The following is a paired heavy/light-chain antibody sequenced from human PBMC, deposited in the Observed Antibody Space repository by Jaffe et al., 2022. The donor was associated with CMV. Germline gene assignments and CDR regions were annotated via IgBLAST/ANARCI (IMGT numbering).Heavy chain of an antibody. CDR1: GGSISSSNYC. Sequence: QLQVQESGPGLVKPSETLSLTCTVSGGSISSSNYCWGWIRQPPGKGLEWIGNMYYRGITYYNASLRSRVTISGDTSKNRVTLKLNSVIAADTAIYYCASGWQVSGKPCGPWNSWGQGTLVTVSS. V-gene: IGHV4-39*01. D-gene: IGHD6-19*01. CDR2: MYYRGIT. CDR3: ASGWQVSGKPCGPWNS. J-gene: IGHJ4*02.
Light chain of an antibody. CDR2: GAS. V-gene: IGKV3-20*01. J-gene: IGKJ3*01. CDR1: LNVSISY. CDR3: QQFGNSPFS. Sequence: IVLSQSPGTLSLSPGERATLSCRASLNVSISYLGWYQQKPGQAPRLLLHGASSRATGIPDRFSGSGSGTDFTLTISRLEPEDFAVYYCQQFGNSPFSFGPGTKVDIK.